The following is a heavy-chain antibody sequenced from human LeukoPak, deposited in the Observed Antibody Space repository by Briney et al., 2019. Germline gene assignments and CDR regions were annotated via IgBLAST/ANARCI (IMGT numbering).Heavy chain of an antibody. CDR1: GFTFSSYS. V-gene: IGHV3-21*01. D-gene: IGHD6-19*01. Sequence: GGSLRLSCAASGFTFSSYSMNWVRQAPGKGLEWVSSISSSSSYIYYADSVKGRFTISRDNAKNSLYLQMNSLRAEDTAVYYCARVRDGKAVGFDYWGQGTLVTVSS. J-gene: IGHJ4*02. CDR3: ARVRDGKAVGFDY. CDR2: ISSSSSYI.